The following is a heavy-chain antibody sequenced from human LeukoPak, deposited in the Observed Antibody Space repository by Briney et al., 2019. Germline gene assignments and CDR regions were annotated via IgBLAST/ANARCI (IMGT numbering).Heavy chain of an antibody. CDR1: GGSFSGYY. Sequence: PSETLSLTCAVYGGSFSGYYWSWIRQPPGQGLEWIGEINHSGSTNYNPSLKSRVTISVDTSKNQFSLKLSSVTAADTAVYYCARAPAAGDDWFDPWGQGTLVTVSS. J-gene: IGHJ5*02. D-gene: IGHD6-13*01. CDR3: ARAPAAGDDWFDP. CDR2: INHSGST. V-gene: IGHV4-34*01.